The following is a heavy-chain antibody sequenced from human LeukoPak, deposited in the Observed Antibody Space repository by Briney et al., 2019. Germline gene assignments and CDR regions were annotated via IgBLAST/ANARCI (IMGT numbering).Heavy chain of an antibody. CDR3: AKDLAHSSGWYYFDY. CDR1: GFTFDDYA. CDR2: ISWNSGSI. Sequence: GGSLRLSCAASGFTFDDYAMHWVRQAPGKGLEWVSGISWNSGSIGYADSVKGRFTISRDNAKNSLYLQMNSLRAEDTVLYYCAKDLAHSSGWYYFDYWGQGTLVTVSS. D-gene: IGHD6-19*01. J-gene: IGHJ4*02. V-gene: IGHV3-9*01.